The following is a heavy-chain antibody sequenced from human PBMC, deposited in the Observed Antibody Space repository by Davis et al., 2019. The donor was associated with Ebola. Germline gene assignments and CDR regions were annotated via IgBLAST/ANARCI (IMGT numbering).Heavy chain of an antibody. V-gene: IGHV3-66*01. J-gene: IGHJ4*02. CDR2: IYSGGST. CDR3: ARGYGTFDY. Sequence: GGSLRLSCAASGFTVSSSYMNWVRQAPGKGLEWVSVIYSGGSTYYADSVKGRFTISRDNAKNSLYLQMHSLRAEDTALYYCARGYGTFDYWGRGTLVTVSA. CDR1: GFTVSSSY. D-gene: IGHD4-17*01.